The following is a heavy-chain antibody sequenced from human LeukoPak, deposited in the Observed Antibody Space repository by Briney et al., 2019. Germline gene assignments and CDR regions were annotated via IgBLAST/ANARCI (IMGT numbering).Heavy chain of an antibody. J-gene: IGHJ4*02. CDR1: GFTFSRYS. D-gene: IGHD3-10*01. Sequence: GGSLRLSCAASGFTFSRYSMNWVRQAPGKGLEWVSSISSSSSYIYYADSAKGRFTISRDNAKNSLYLQMNSLRAEDTAVYYCARAMVRGVIGYWGQGTLVTVSS. CDR3: ARAMVRGVIGY. V-gene: IGHV3-21*01. CDR2: ISSSSSYI.